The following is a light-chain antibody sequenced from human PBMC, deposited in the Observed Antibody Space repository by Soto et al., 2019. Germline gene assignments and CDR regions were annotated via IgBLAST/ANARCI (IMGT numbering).Light chain of an antibody. CDR3: QSYDSSLSGWV. V-gene: IGLV1-40*01. Sequence: QSVLTQPPSVSGAPGQRVTISCTGSSSNIGAGYDVHWYQQLPGTAPKLLIYGNSNRPSGVPDRFSGSKSGTLPSLAITGLQAEDEADYYCQSYDSSLSGWVFGTGTKLTVL. J-gene: IGLJ1*01. CDR1: SSNIGAGYD. CDR2: GNS.